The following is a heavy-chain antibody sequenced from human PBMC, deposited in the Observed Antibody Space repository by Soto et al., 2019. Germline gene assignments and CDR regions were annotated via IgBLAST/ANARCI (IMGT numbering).Heavy chain of an antibody. J-gene: IGHJ4*02. D-gene: IGHD7-27*01. CDR1: GFTFDDYA. CDR2: ITWNSGTV. Sequence: VQLVESGGGLGQPGRSLRLSCAASGFTFDDYAMHWVRQPPGKGLEWVSGITWNSGTVGYADSVQGRFTISRDTAKNSRYLAMSSLRAEDTAFDFCANETQANLGTGGFDYWGQGRMVTVSS. CDR3: ANETQANLGTGGFDY. V-gene: IGHV3-9*01.